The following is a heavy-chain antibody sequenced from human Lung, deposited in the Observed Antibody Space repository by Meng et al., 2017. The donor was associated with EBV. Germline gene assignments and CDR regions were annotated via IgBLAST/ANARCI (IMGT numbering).Heavy chain of an antibody. CDR1: GGPIRSDGYY. D-gene: IGHD2-15*01. J-gene: IGHJ4*02. CDR3: AREWCSGGSCYPDY. CDR2: IYYSGST. V-gene: IGHV4-30-4*01. Sequence: HVQRQGSGLRLVKPSPTLSLTCTVSGGPIRSDGYYWSWVRQPPGKGLEWIGYIYYSGSTYYNPSLKSRVTISVDTSKNQFSLKLSAVTAADTAVYYCAREWCSGGSCYPDYWGQGTLVTVSS.